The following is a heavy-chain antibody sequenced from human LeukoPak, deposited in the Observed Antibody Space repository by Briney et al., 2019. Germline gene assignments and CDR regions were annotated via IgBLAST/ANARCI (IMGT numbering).Heavy chain of an antibody. J-gene: IGHJ4*02. V-gene: IGHV3-21*01. CDR3: ARDVTRGYYDSSGYYLRDY. Sequence: GSLRLSCAASGFTFSSYSMNWVRQAPGKGLEWVSSISSSSSYIYYADSVKGRFTISRDNAKNSLYLQMNSLRAEDTAVYYCARDVTRGYYDSSGYYLRDYWGQGTLVTVSS. CDR1: GFTFSSYS. D-gene: IGHD3-22*01. CDR2: ISSSSSYI.